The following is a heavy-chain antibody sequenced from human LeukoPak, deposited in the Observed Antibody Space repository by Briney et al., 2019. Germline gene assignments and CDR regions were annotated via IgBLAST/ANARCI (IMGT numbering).Heavy chain of an antibody. CDR1: GFIFSDHG. CDR2: MRNDGSQI. J-gene: IGHJ3*02. D-gene: IGHD3-3*01. V-gene: IGHV3-30*02. CDR3: AKDMGRRIFGVAYDAFHI. Sequence: PGGSLRLSCAASGFIFSDHGMNWVRQAPGKGLEWVASMRNDGSQIYHADSVKGRFTISRDNSKNTLYLQMNSLRVEDTAIYYCAKDMGRRIFGVAYDAFHIWGQGTMVTVSS.